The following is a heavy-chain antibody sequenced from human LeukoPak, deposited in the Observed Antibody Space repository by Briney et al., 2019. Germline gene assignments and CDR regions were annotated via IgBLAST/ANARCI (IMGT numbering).Heavy chain of an antibody. D-gene: IGHD1-7*01. J-gene: IGHJ3*02. CDR1: GGSISSSSYY. Sequence: SETLSLTCTVSGGSISSSSYYWGWIRQPPGKGLEWIGSIYYSGSTYYNPSLKSRVTISVDTPKNQFSLKLSSVTAADTAVYYCARGNWNYVTFDIWGQGTMVTVSS. CDR2: IYYSGST. CDR3: ARGNWNYVTFDI. V-gene: IGHV4-39*07.